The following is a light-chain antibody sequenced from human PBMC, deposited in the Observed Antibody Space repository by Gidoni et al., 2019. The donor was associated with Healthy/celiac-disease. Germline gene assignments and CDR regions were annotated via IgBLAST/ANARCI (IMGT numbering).Light chain of an antibody. CDR2: GAS. CDR3: QQYGSSLGT. V-gene: IGKV3-20*01. Sequence: EIVLTQSPGTLSLSPGERATLSCRASQSVSSSYLAWYQQKPGQAPRLLIYGASSRATGIPDRFSGSGSGTDFTLTISRLEPEEFAVYYCQQYGSSLGTFGQXTRLEIK. CDR1: QSVSSSY. J-gene: IGKJ5*01.